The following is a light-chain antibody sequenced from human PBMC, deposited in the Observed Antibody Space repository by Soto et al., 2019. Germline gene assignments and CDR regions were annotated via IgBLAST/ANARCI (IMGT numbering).Light chain of an antibody. CDR2: EVS. V-gene: IGLV2-8*01. CDR1: SSDVGGYNY. CDR3: SSFSGKHKLV. Sequence: QSALTQPPSASGSPGQSVTISCTGTSSDVGGYNYVSWYQQHPGKAPKLMISEVSKRPSGVPDRFSGSKSGNTASLTVSGLQAEDEADYYCSSFSGKHKLVFGGGTKLTVL. J-gene: IGLJ2*01.